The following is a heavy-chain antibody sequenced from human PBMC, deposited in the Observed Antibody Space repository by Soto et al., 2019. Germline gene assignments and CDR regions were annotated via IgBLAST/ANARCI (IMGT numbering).Heavy chain of an antibody. CDR3: ARQDPRVVVTPFDP. Sequence: EVQLVESGGGLVQPGGSLRLSCAASGFTVSSNYMSWVRQAPGKGLEWVSVIYSGGSTYYADSVKGRFTISRDNSKNTLYLHMNSLSAEDTAVYYCARQDPRVVVTPFDPWGQGTLVTVFS. CDR1: GFTVSSNY. V-gene: IGHV3-66*04. CDR2: IYSGGST. D-gene: IGHD3-22*01. J-gene: IGHJ5*02.